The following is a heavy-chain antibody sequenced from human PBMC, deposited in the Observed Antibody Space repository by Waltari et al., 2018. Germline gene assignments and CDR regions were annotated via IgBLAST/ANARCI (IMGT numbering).Heavy chain of an antibody. CDR1: GYTFTSYD. CDR3: ARGAVYFDY. Sequence: QVQLVQSGAEVKKPGASVQVSCKASGYTFTSYDINWVRQATGQGLEWMGWMNPNSGNTGYAQKFQGRVTITADESTSTAYMELSSLRSEDTAVYYCARGAVYFDYWGQGTLVTVSS. D-gene: IGHD6-19*01. J-gene: IGHJ4*02. CDR2: MNPNSGNT. V-gene: IGHV1-8*03.